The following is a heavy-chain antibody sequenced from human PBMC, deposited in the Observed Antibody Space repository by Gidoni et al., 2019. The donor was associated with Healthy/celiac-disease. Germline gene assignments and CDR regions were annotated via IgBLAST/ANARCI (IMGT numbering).Heavy chain of an antibody. CDR3: AIGSTDGLDV. CDR1: GFTFSSYG. V-gene: IGHV3-33*01. J-gene: IGHJ6*04. D-gene: IGHD4-4*01. Sequence: VQLVESGGGMVQPGRSLRLCGAASGFTFSSYGMHWVRQATGKGRELVAVILYDGSNKYYADSVKCRFTISRDKSKNTLYLQMNSLRAEDTAVYYCAIGSTDGLDVWGKVTTVTVSS. CDR2: ILYDGSNK.